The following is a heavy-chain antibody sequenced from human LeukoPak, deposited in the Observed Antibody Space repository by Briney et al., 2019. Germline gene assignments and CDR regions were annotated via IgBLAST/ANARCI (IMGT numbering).Heavy chain of an antibody. CDR1: GFTFSSYG. Sequence: PGGSLRLSCAASGFTFSSYGMHWVRQAPGKGLEWVAVIWYDGSNKYYADSVKGRFTISRDNSKNTLYLQMNSLRAEDTAVYYCAKVTTPVDFDYWGQGTLVTVSS. D-gene: IGHD4-11*01. V-gene: IGHV3-30*02. CDR3: AKVTTPVDFDY. J-gene: IGHJ4*02. CDR2: IWYDGSNK.